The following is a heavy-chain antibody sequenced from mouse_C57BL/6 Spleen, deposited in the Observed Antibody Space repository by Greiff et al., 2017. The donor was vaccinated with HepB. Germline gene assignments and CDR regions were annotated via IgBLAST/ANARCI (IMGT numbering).Heavy chain of an antibody. CDR3: AGYYSNRAMDY. D-gene: IGHD2-5*01. CDR2: ISDGGSYT. CDR1: GFTFSSYA. V-gene: IGHV5-4*03. Sequence: EVNVVESGGGLVKPGGSLKLSCAASGFTFSSYAMSWVRQTPEKRLEWVATISDGGSYTYYPDNVKGRFTISRDNAKNNLYLQMSHLKSEDTAMYYCAGYYSNRAMDYWGQGTSVTVSS. J-gene: IGHJ4*01.